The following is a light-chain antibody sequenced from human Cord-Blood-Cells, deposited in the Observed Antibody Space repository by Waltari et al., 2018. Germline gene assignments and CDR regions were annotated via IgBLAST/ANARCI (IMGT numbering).Light chain of an antibody. CDR3: QQRSNWPPFT. J-gene: IGKJ3*01. CDR2: DAS. CDR1: QSVSSY. V-gene: IGKV3-11*01. Sequence: EIVLTQSPATLSLSPGERATLSCRASQSVSSYLAWYQQKPGQTPRLLIYDASNGATCIPARFSGSGSGTDFTLTISSLGPEDFAVYYCQQRSNWPPFTFGPGTKVNIK.